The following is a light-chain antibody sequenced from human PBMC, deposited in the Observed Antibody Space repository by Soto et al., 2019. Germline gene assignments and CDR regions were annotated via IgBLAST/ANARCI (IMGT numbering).Light chain of an antibody. J-gene: IGKJ1*01. V-gene: IGKV4-1*01. Sequence: DIVMTQSPDSLAISLGERATINCKSSQSIIHSSNNKNYLAWYRQHPGQSPQLLIYWASTRESGVPDRFLGSGSGTDFTLTITSLQAEDVAVYYCQQYFRPPQTFGQGTRVEIK. CDR1: QSIIHSSNNKNY. CDR3: QQYFRPPQT. CDR2: WAS.